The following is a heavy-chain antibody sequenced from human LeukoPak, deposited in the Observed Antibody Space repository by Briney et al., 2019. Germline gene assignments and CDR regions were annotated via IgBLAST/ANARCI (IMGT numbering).Heavy chain of an antibody. CDR3: ARDGRFGELLYV. V-gene: IGHV3-53*01. Sequence: GGSLRLSCAASGVTVSSNYMSWVREAPGKGLEWGSVIYSGGSTYYADSVKGRFTISRDNYKNTLYLQMNSLRAEDTAVYYCARDGRFGELLYVWGQGTLVTVSS. CDR2: IYSGGST. J-gene: IGHJ4*02. D-gene: IGHD3-10*01. CDR1: GVTVSSNY.